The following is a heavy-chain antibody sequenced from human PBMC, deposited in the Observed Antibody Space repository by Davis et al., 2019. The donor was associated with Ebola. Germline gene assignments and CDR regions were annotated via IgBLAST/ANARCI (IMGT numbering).Heavy chain of an antibody. V-gene: IGHV5-51*01. Sequence: KVSCKGSGYSFTSYWIGWVRQMPGKGLEWMGIIYPGDSDTRYSPSFQGQVTISADKSISTAYLQWSSLKASDTAMYYCARQGGYYYDSSGYYGIDYWGQGTLVTVSS. CDR1: GYSFTSYW. CDR2: IYPGDSDT. J-gene: IGHJ4*02. CDR3: ARQGGYYYDSSGYYGIDY. D-gene: IGHD3-22*01.